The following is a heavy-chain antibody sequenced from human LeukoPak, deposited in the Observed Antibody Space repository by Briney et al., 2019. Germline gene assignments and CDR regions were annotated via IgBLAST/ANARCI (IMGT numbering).Heavy chain of an antibody. CDR3: AKRGSCTSKSCLSTTLDY. Sequence: GRSLRLSCAASGLNVSGYARHWVRQAPGRGLDWVAVISNDGSDKYYADSVKGRFTISRDNSKNTLYLQMNSLRAEDTAVYYCAKRGSCTSKSCLSTTLDYWGQGTLVIVSS. D-gene: IGHD2-2*01. V-gene: IGHV3-30*04. CDR2: ISNDGSDK. CDR1: GLNVSGYA. J-gene: IGHJ4*02.